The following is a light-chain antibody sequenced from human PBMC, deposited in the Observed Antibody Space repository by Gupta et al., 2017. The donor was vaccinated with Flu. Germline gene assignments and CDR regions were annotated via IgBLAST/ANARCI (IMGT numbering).Light chain of an antibody. CDR3: MQALQTPLT. J-gene: IGKJ4*01. CDR2: LGS. Sequence: VTPGEPASISCRSSQSLLHSNGYNYLDWYLQKPGQSPQLLIYLGSNRASGAPDRFSGSGSGTDFTLKISRVEAEDVGVYYCMQALQTPLTFGGGTKVEIK. CDR1: QSLLHSNGYNY. V-gene: IGKV2-28*01.